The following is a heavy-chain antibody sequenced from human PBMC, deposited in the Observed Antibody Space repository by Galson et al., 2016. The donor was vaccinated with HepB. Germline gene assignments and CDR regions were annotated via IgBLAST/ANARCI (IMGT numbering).Heavy chain of an antibody. Sequence: SLRLSCAASGFRFSSHPMHWVRQAPGKGLEWVAIISSDGREKYYADSVKGRFSVSRDNSKDTLYLQMNTLRVEDTAVYYCAKEDGGSGSYLEYWGQGTLVTVSS. CDR2: ISSDGREK. J-gene: IGHJ4*02. CDR1: GFRFSSHP. V-gene: IGHV3-30-3*01. D-gene: IGHD3-10*01. CDR3: AKEDGGSGSYLEY.